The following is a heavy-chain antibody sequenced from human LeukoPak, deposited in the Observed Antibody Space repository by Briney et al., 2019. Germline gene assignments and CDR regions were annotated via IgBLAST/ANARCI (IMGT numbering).Heavy chain of an antibody. CDR1: GGSISSSSYY. CDR2: IYYSGST. V-gene: IGHV4-39*07. Sequence: SETLSLTCTVSGGSISSSSYYWGWIRQPPGKGLEWIGSIYYSGSTYYNPSLKSRVTISVDTSRKQFSLKLRSVTAADTAVYYCARVSGYDWESFYDYWGQGTLVTVSS. CDR3: ARVSGYDWESFYDY. D-gene: IGHD5-12*01. J-gene: IGHJ4*02.